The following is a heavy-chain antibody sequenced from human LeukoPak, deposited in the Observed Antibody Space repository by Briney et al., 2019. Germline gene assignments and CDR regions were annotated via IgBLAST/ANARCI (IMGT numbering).Heavy chain of an antibody. CDR2: ISRSGSTK. J-gene: IGHJ4*02. CDR3: ARIDSGY. V-gene: IGHV3-48*03. Sequence: GGALRLSCAVSEFSFSSYEMNWVRQAPGKGLEWISYISRSGSTKYYADSVQGRFTISRDNDKSSIYLQMNSLRAEDTAVYYCARIDSGYWGQGTLVTVSS. CDR1: EFSFSSYE. D-gene: IGHD3-10*01.